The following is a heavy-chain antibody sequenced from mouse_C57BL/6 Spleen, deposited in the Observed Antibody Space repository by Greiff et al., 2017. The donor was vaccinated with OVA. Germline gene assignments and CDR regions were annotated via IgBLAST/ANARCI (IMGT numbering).Heavy chain of an antibody. D-gene: IGHD1-1*01. CDR1: GYTFTSYW. V-gene: IGHV1-52*01. CDR2: IDPSDSET. Sequence: QVQLQQPGAELVRPGSSVTLSCKASGYTFTSYWMHWVKQRPIQGLEWIGNIDPSDSETHYNQKFKDKATLTVDKSSSTAYMQLSSLTSEDSAVYYCARGGGSRYFDVWGTGTTVTVSS. CDR3: ARGGGSRYFDV. J-gene: IGHJ1*03.